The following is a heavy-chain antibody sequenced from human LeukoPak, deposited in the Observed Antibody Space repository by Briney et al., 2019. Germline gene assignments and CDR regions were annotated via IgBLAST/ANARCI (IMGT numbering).Heavy chain of an antibody. V-gene: IGHV3-43*02. D-gene: IGHD1-26*01. J-gene: IGHJ4*02. CDR1: GFTFDDYA. CDR2: ISGDGAST. CDR3: AKDSVGATSPDY. Sequence: GGSLRLSCAASGFTFDDYAMHWVRQAPGKGLEWVSFISGDGASTYCADSVKGRFTISRANSKNSLYLQLNTLRTEHTAIYHCAKDSVGATSPDYEGRGHLVTVTA.